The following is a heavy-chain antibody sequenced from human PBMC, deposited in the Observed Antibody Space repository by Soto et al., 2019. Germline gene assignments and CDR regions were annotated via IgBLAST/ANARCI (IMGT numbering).Heavy chain of an antibody. D-gene: IGHD6-19*01. V-gene: IGHV4-31*03. CDR2: IYYSGST. CDR1: GVSISSGGYY. Sequence: SEPLSLTCTFSGVSISSGGYYWSWIRQHPGKGLEWIGYIYYSGSTYYNPSLKSRVTISVETSKNQFSLKLSSVTAAETAVYYCAREVRLPSYSSGWYIVLRYFEYWGQGTLVTVSS. J-gene: IGHJ4*02. CDR3: AREVRLPSYSSGWYIVLRYFEY.